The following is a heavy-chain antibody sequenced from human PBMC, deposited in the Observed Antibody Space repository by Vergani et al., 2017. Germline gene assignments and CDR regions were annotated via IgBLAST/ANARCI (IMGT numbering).Heavy chain of an antibody. Sequence: EVQLVESGGGLVQPGGSLKLSCAASGFTFSGSAMHWVRQASGKGLEWVGRIRSKANSYATAYAASVKGRFTISRDDSKNTAYLQMNSLKTEDTAVYYCTNGDGYRVDYWGQGTLVTVSS. CDR2: IRSKANSYAT. D-gene: IGHD5-24*01. CDR1: GFTFSGSA. CDR3: TNGDGYRVDY. J-gene: IGHJ4*02. V-gene: IGHV3-73*01.